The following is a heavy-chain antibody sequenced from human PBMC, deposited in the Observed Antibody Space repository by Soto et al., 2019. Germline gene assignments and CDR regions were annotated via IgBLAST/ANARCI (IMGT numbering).Heavy chain of an antibody. Sequence: PGESLKSYCKGSGYSFTSYWINWVRQMPGKGLEWMWGIDSSDSYTNYSPSFQGHVTISADKSISTAYLQWSSLKASDTAMYYCARQVVPAAKYQQIDYWGQGTPVTVSS. J-gene: IGHJ4*02. CDR2: IDSSDSYT. CDR1: GYSFTSYW. D-gene: IGHD2-2*01. V-gene: IGHV5-10-1*01. CDR3: ARQVVPAAKYQQIDY.